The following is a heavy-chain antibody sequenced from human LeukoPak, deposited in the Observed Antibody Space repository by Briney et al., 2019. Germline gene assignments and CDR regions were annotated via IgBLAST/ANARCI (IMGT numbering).Heavy chain of an antibody. J-gene: IGHJ2*01. CDR1: GFTVSANY. Sequence: SGGSLRLSCAASGFTVSANYMNWVRQAPGKGLEWVSILYSGSSTYYADSVEGRFTISRDSSKNTLFLQMNDLRAEDTAVYYCARVGDHFHWYLDLWVRGTLVTVSS. CDR3: ARVGDHFHWYLDL. V-gene: IGHV3-53*01. CDR2: LYSGSST. D-gene: IGHD3-3*02.